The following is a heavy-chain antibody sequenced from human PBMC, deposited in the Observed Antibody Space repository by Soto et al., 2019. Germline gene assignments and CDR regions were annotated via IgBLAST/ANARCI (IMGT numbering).Heavy chain of an antibody. CDR3: ARVTSSWGLVSYLVN. D-gene: IGHD6-13*01. CDR1: CGSVSSGSYY. CDR2: IYYSGST. Sequence: PSETLSLTCTVSCGSVSSGSYYWSWIRQPPGKGLECVGYIYYSGSTNYNPSLKSRVTISVDTSKNQFSLKLSSVTAADTAVYYCARVTSSWGLVSYLVNWGQGTPVSVSS. V-gene: IGHV4-61*01. J-gene: IGHJ4*02.